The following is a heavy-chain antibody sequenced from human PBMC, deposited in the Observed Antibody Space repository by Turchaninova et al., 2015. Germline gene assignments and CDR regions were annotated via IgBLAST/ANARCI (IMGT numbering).Heavy chain of an antibody. D-gene: IGHD1-26*01. CDR1: GFTFSSYA. J-gene: IGHJ4*02. CDR2: ISYEGSNK. V-gene: IGHV3-30*01. Sequence: GGGVFQPGRSLRLSCVVSGFTFSSYAMHSVRQAPGKGLEWVAVISYEGSNKFYAESVQGRFTISRDNSRKTLFLQTNSLRPEDTAVYYCAREVSGGLDYWGQGTLLTVSS. CDR3: AREVSGGLDY.